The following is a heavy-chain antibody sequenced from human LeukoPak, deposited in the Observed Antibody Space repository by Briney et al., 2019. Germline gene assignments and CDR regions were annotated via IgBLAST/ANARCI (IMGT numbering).Heavy chain of an antibody. D-gene: IGHD2-2*01. CDR3: ARNPISRDYYYGMDV. J-gene: IGHJ6*02. V-gene: IGHV4-59*08. CDR2: IYYSGST. Sequence: PSETLSLTCTVSGGSISSYYWSWIRQPPGKGLEWIGYIYYSGSTNYNPSLKSRVTISVDPSKNQFSLKLSSVTAADTAVYYCARNPISRDYYYGMDVWGQGTTVTVSS. CDR1: GGSISSYY.